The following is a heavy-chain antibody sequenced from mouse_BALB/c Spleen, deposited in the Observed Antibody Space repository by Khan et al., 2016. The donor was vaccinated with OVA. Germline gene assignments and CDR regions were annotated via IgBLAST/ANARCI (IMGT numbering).Heavy chain of an antibody. CDR3: ARRGQGWYFDY. J-gene: IGHJ2*01. CDR2: INPSTGYT. V-gene: IGHV1-7*01. D-gene: IGHD3-3*01. Sequence: QVQLQQSGAELAKPGASVKMSCKASGYTFINYWILWVKQRPGQGLEWIGYINPSTGYTEYNQNFNDKATLTADKSSSTAYMQLRSLTSEDSAVYYCARRGQGWYFDYWGQGTTVTVSS. CDR1: GYTFINYW.